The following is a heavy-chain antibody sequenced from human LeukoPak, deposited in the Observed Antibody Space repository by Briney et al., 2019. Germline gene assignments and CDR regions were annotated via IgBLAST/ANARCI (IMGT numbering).Heavy chain of an antibody. V-gene: IGHV3-30-3*01. D-gene: IGHD2-2*01. CDR2: ISYDGSNK. J-gene: IGHJ4*02. Sequence: GGSLRLSCAASGFTFSSYAMHWVRQAPGKGLEWVAVISYDGSNKYYADSVKGRFTISRDNSKNTLYLQMNSLRAEDTAVYYCARQYCSSTSCYFDYWGQATLVTVHS. CDR1: GFTFSSYA. CDR3: ARQYCSSTSCYFDY.